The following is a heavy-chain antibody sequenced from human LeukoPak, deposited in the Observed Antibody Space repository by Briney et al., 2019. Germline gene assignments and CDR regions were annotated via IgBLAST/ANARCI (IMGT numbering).Heavy chain of an antibody. J-gene: IGHJ4*02. Sequence: ASVKVSCKTYGFTFIGYYMHWVRQAPGQGLEWMGWINPKTGDTKYTQKFQGRVTMTRDTSINTAYMELSRVTSDDTAVFYCAVFLWFGELLWGQGTLVTVSS. CDR2: INPKTGDT. CDR1: GFTFIGYY. CDR3: AVFLWFGELL. D-gene: IGHD3-10*01. V-gene: IGHV1-2*02.